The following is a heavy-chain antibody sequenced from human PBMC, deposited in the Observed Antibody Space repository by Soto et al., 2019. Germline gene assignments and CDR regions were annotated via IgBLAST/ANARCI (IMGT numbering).Heavy chain of an antibody. Sequence: QVQLQQWGAGLLKPSETLSLTCAVYGGSFTGYFWSWIRQSPGKGLERIGEGNHRGETNYSPSLKGRLTISGGPSKNHISLKLNSVPAADPAVYDCARGKRMQLWLKSYFDTGAREPRSPSPQ. J-gene: IGHJ4*02. V-gene: IGHV4-34*02. CDR1: GGSFTGYF. D-gene: IGHD5-18*01. CDR3: ARGKRMQLWLKSYFDT. CDR2: GNHRGET.